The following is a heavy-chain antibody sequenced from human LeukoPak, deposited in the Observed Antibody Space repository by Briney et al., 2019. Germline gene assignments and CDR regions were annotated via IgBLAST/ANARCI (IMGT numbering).Heavy chain of an antibody. V-gene: IGHV3-23*01. D-gene: IGHD6-19*01. J-gene: IGHJ4*02. CDR2: ISGSVGST. CDR3: AKDRGIAVAGYFDY. Sequence: GGSLRLSCAASGFTFSSYAMSWVRQAPGKGLEWVSAISGSVGSTYYADSVKGRFTISRDNSKNTLYLQMNSLTAEDTAVYYCAKDRGIAVAGYFDYWGPGTLVTVSS. CDR1: GFTFSSYA.